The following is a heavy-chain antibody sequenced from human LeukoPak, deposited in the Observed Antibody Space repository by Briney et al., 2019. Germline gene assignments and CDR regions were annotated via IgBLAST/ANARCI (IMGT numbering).Heavy chain of an antibody. V-gene: IGHV3-15*01. D-gene: IGHD2-15*01. CDR1: GFTFSNPW. Sequence: GGSLRLSCAASGFTFSNPWMSWVRQAPGKGLEWVGRIKSKTDGGTTDYAAPVKGRFTISRDDSKNTLYLQMNSLKTEDTAVYYCTTDSGYCSGGSCYPTLYYYYGMDVWGQGTTVTVSS. CDR3: TTDSGYCSGGSCYPTLYYYYGMDV. CDR2: IKSKTDGGTT. J-gene: IGHJ6*02.